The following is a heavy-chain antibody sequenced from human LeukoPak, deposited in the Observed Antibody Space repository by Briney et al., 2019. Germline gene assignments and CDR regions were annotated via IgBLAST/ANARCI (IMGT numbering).Heavy chain of an antibody. J-gene: IGHJ6*02. D-gene: IGHD6-19*01. CDR1: GGSFSGYY. Sequence: SGTLSLTCAVYGGSFSGYYWSWIRQPPGKGLEWIGEINHSGSTNYNPSLKSRVTISVDTSKNQFSLKLSSVTAADTAVYYCARDSRVSSGWYTGYYGMDVWGQGTTVTVSS. CDR3: ARDSRVSSGWYTGYYGMDV. V-gene: IGHV4-34*01. CDR2: INHSGST.